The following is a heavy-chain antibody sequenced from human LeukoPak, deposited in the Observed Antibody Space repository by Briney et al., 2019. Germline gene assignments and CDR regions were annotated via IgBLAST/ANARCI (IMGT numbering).Heavy chain of an antibody. V-gene: IGHV3-64*01. CDR1: GFSFSIYA. J-gene: IGHJ4*02. CDR2: ISSDGGST. Sequence: GGSLRLSCAASGFSFSIYAMHWVRQAPGKGLEYVSSISSDGGSTYYANSVKGRFTISRDNSKNTLYLQMGSLRAEDTSVYYCARDLGDSGPTPDSDYWGQGTLVTVSS. CDR3: ARDLGDSGPTPDSDY. D-gene: IGHD1-26*01.